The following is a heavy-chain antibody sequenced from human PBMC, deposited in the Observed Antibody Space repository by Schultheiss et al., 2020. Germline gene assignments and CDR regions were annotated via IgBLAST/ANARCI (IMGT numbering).Heavy chain of an antibody. CDR1: GFTFSGSA. D-gene: IGHD3-3*01. CDR3: TRHTGFDFWSGYAFDC. Sequence: GGSLRLSCAASGFTFSGSAMHWVRQASRKELEWVGRIRSKANSYATAYAASVKGRFTISRDDSKNTAYLQMNSLKTEDTAVYYCTRHTGFDFWSGYAFDCWGQGTRVTVSS. J-gene: IGHJ4*02. V-gene: IGHV3-73*01. CDR2: IRSKANSYAT.